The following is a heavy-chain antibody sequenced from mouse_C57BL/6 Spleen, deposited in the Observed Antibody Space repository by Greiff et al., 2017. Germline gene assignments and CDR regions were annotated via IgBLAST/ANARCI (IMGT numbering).Heavy chain of an antibody. CDR1: GFTFSDYG. CDR2: ISSGSSTI. J-gene: IGHJ4*01. CDR3: AKGAITTVVGGAMDY. Sequence: VQLKESGGGLVKPGGSLKLSCAASGFTFSDYGMHWVRQAPEKGLEWVAYISSGSSTIYYADTVKGRFTISRDHAKHTLFLQMTSLRSEDTAMYYCAKGAITTVVGGAMDYWGQGTSVTVSS. V-gene: IGHV5-17*01. D-gene: IGHD1-1*01.